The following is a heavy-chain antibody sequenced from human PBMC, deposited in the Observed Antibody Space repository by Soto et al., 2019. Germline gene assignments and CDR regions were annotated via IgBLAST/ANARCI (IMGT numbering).Heavy chain of an antibody. CDR1: GGSMNSYY. J-gene: IGHJ3*01. CDR3: ARSTPTLWFTL. V-gene: IGHV4-59*01. D-gene: IGHD2-15*01. Sequence: PSETLSLTCTVSGGSMNSYYFSWIRQPPGKGLEWIGYIYHSGITNYNPSLESRVTISIDTSKNQFSLKLTSVTAADTAVYYCARSTPTLWFTLWSQGTMVTVSS. CDR2: IYHSGIT.